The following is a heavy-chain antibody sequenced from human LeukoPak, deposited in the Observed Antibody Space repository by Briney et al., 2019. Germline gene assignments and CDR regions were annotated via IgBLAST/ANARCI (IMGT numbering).Heavy chain of an antibody. CDR1: GGSISSGSYY. Sequence: PSETLSLTCTVSGGSISSGSYYWSWIRQPAGKGLEWIGRIYTSGSTNYNPSLKSRVTISVDTSKNQFSLKLSSVTAADTAVYYCARGPHQDLFQHRGQGTLVTVSS. CDR3: ARGPHQDLFQH. J-gene: IGHJ1*01. CDR2: IYTSGST. V-gene: IGHV4-61*02. D-gene: IGHD2-15*01.